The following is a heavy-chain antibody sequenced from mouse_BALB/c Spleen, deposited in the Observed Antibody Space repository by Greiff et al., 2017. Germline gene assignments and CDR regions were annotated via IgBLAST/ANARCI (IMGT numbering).Heavy chain of an antibody. CDR2: ISYSGST. J-gene: IGHJ3*01. CDR1: GYSITSDYA. Sequence: EVKLQESGPGLVKPSQSLSLTCTVTGYSITSDYAWNWIRQFPGNKLEWMGYISYSGSTSYNPSLKSRISITRDTSKNQFFLQLNSVTTEDTATYYCARHTTAFAYWGQGTLVTVSA. V-gene: IGHV3-2*02. CDR3: ARHTTAFAY. D-gene: IGHD1-2*01.